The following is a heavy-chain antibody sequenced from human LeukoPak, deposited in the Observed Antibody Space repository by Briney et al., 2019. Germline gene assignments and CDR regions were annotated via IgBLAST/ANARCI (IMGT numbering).Heavy chain of an antibody. CDR1: GGSITTYY. CDR2: IYSSGSA. J-gene: IGHJ4*02. CDR3: ARTRTYADYADF. Sequence: PSETLSLSCTVSGGSITTYYWSWIRQPPGKGLEWIRYIYSSGSANYNPSLMSRVTMSVDTSKNQFSLKLSSVTAADTAVYYCARTRTYADYADFWGQGTLVTVSS. V-gene: IGHV4-59*01. D-gene: IGHD4-17*01.